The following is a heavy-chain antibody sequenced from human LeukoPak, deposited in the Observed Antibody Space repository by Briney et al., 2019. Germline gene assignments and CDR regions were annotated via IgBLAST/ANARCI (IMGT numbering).Heavy chain of an antibody. D-gene: IGHD2-2*01. V-gene: IGHV1-2*02. CDR3: AKARGLYCSSTSCYDCDV. J-gene: IGHJ6*04. Sequence: ASVKVSCKASGYTFTPYYIHWVGQAPGQGGEWMGWINPNSGGTKYAQKFQGRVTLTRDMSITTAYMELNRLRSDDTAVYYCAKARGLYCSSTSCYDCDVWGKGTTVTVSS. CDR1: GYTFTPYY. CDR2: INPNSGGT.